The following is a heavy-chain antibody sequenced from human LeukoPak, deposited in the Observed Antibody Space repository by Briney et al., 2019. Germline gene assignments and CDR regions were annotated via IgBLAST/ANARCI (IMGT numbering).Heavy chain of an antibody. CDR2: IYYSGST. CDR1: GGSISSYY. V-gene: IGHV4-59*01. CDR3: ARAPAAAANAGFDY. Sequence: SETLSLTCTVSGGSISSYYWSWIRQPPGKGLEWIGYIYYSGSTNYNPSLKSRVTISVDASKNQFSLRLSSVTAADTAVYYCARAPAAAANAGFDYWGQGTLVTVSS. D-gene: IGHD6-13*01. J-gene: IGHJ4*02.